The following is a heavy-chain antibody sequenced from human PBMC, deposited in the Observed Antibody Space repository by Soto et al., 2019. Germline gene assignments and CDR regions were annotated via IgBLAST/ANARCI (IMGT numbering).Heavy chain of an antibody. Sequence: SETLSLTCNVSGGSISTSRSYWAWIRQPPGKGLEWLANIFYSGSTYYNPSLASRVTVSVDTSKNEFSLKWRSLTAAYTALFYCASKPKPGNTVLGFATRAQAPLVPVS. CDR2: IFYSGST. J-gene: IGHJ5*02. D-gene: IGHD2-2*01. V-gene: IGHV4-39*01. CDR1: GGSISTSRSY. CDR3: ASKPKPGNTVLGFAT.